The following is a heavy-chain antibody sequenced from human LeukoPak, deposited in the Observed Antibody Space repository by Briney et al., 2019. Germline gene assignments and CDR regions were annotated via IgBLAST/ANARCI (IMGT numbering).Heavy chain of an antibody. CDR2: INWNGDRT. CDR3: ARVGSSGYYSYFDY. D-gene: IGHD3-22*01. V-gene: IGHV3-20*04. CDR1: GFTFDDYG. Sequence: GGSLRLSCVASGFTFDDYGMNWVRQAPGKGLEWVSGINWNGDRTGYADSVKGRFTISRDNAKKSLYLHMNNLRAEDTALYYCARVGSSGYYSYFDYWGQGTLVTVSS. J-gene: IGHJ4*02.